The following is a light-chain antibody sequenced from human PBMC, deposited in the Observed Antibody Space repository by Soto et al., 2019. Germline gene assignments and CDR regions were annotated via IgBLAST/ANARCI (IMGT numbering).Light chain of an antibody. CDR1: QSARSS. CDR3: QQYNNWPPT. V-gene: IGKV3-15*01. J-gene: IGKJ5*01. CDR2: DVS. Sequence: EVVMTQSPATLSVSPGERATLSCRASQSARSSLGWYQQTPGQPPRLLIHDVSIRATGIPARFNGSGSGTEFTLTISSLQSEDFAVYYCQQYNNWPPTFGQGTRLEIK.